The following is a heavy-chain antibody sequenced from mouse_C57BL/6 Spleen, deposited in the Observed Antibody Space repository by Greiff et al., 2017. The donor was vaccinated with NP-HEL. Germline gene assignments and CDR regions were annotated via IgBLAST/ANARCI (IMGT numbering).Heavy chain of an antibody. V-gene: IGHV1-9*01. Sequence: QVQLQQSGAELMKPGASVKLSCKATGYTFTGYWIEWVKQRPGHGLEWIGGILPGSGSTNYNEKFKSKATLTVDKSSSTAYMQLSSLTSEDSAVYSCARRGIYYGNYEGYFDVWGTGTTVTVSS. CDR3: ARRGIYYGNYEGYFDV. CDR2: ILPGSGST. D-gene: IGHD2-1*01. J-gene: IGHJ1*03. CDR1: GYTFTGYW.